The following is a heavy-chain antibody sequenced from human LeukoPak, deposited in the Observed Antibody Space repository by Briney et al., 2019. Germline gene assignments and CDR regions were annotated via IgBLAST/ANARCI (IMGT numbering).Heavy chain of an antibody. CDR1: GYTFTGYY. CDR2: INANSGGT. D-gene: IGHD3-22*01. V-gene: IGHV1-2*06. J-gene: IGHJ4*02. CDR3: ARDRRELSYYYDSSGYLDY. Sequence: ASVKVSCKASGYTFTGYYMHWVRQAPGQGLEWMGRINANSGGTNYAQKFQGRVTMTRDTSISTAYMELSRLRSDDTAVYYCARDRRELSYYYDSSGYLDYWGQGTLVTVSS.